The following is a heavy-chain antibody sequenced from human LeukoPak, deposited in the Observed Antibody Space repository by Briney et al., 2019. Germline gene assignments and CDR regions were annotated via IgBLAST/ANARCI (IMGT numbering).Heavy chain of an antibody. CDR3: ARESHETREDY. J-gene: IGHJ4*02. CDR2: ISANNGDT. Sequence: GASVKVSCKASGYTFTSYGISWVRQAPGQGLEWMGWISANNGDTDYPPKLQGRVTMTTDTYTSTAYMELRSLRSDDTAMYYCARESHETREDYWGQGTLVTVSS. D-gene: IGHD1-1*01. CDR1: GYTFTSYG. V-gene: IGHV1-18*01.